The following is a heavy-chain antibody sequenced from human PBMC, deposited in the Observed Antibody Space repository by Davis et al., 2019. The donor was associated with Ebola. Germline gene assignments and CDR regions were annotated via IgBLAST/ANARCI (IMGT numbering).Heavy chain of an antibody. V-gene: IGHV3-21*01. CDR3: ARDRGIAAAGQAPYSYYYYMDV. CDR1: GFTFSSYS. J-gene: IGHJ6*03. D-gene: IGHD6-13*01. Sequence: GESLKISCAASGFTFSSYSMNWVRQAPGKGLEWVSSISSSSSYIYYADSVKGRFTISRDNAKNSLYLQMNSLRAEDTAVYYCARDRGIAAAGQAPYSYYYYMDVWGKGTTVTVSS. CDR2: ISSSSSYI.